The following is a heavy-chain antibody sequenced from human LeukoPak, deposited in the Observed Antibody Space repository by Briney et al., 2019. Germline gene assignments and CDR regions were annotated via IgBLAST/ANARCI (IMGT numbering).Heavy chain of an antibody. D-gene: IGHD3-3*01. J-gene: IGHJ6*03. Sequence: SSETLSLTCTVSGGSISSYYWSWIRQPPGKGLEWVGYIYYSGSTNYNPSLKSRVTISVDTSKNQFSLKLSSVTAADTAVYYCARGVHYDFWSGYYFRYYYYYYMDVWGKGTTVTVSS. V-gene: IGHV4-59*01. CDR2: IYYSGST. CDR3: ARGVHYDFWSGYYFRYYYYYYMDV. CDR1: GGSISSYY.